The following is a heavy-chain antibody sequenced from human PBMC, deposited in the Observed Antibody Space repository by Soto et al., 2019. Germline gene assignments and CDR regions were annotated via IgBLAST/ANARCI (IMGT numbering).Heavy chain of an antibody. CDR2: IIPIFGTA. D-gene: IGHD1-1*01. J-gene: IGHJ4*02. Sequence: SVKVSFKASGGPFSSYAISLVRQAPGQGLEWMGGIIPIFGTANYAQKFQGRVTITADESTSTAYMELSSLRSEDTALYYCARKNRLEYFDYWGQGTLVTVSS. CDR3: ARKNRLEYFDY. V-gene: IGHV1-69*13. CDR1: GGPFSSYA.